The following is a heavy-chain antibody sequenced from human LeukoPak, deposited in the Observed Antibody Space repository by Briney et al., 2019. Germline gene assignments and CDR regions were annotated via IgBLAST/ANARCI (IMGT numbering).Heavy chain of an antibody. D-gene: IGHD6-19*01. Sequence: ASVKLSFTASGSTFSSYAISCAREAPGQGLEWMGRIIPILGIAKYAQKFQGRVTITADKSTSTAYMELSSLRSEDTAVYYCASGIAVDPLGVCYFDYCGQGTLVTVSS. CDR3: ASGIAVDPLGVCYFDY. J-gene: IGHJ4*02. V-gene: IGHV1-69*04. CDR2: IIPILGIA. CDR1: GSTFSSYA.